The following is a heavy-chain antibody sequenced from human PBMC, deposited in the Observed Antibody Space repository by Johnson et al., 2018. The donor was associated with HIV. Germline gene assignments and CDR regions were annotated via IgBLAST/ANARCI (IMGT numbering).Heavy chain of an antibody. V-gene: IGHV3-30-3*01. Sequence: QVQLVESGGGLVQPGRSLRLSCAASGFTFDDYTMHWVRQAPGKGLEWVALVSYDGSNRYYADSVQGRVHISRDNSKNTLYLQMQSLRAEDTAVYYCARTSCSGARCLGYDPFDVWGQGTMVTVSS. CDR3: ARTSCSGARCLGYDPFDV. J-gene: IGHJ3*01. CDR1: GFTFDDYT. CDR2: VSYDGSNR. D-gene: IGHD2-15*01.